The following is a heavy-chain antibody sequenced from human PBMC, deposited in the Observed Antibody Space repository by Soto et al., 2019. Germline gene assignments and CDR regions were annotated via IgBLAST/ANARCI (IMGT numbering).Heavy chain of an antibody. CDR2: IYYSGST. CDR3: ARDRVAAAGTRYYGMDV. J-gene: IGHJ6*02. CDR1: GGSFCSGASY. V-gene: IGHV4-30-4*08. Sequence: PAETLVSTCPVCGGSFCSGASYCIWIRQPTGKGLDRIGYIYYSGSTYYNPSLKSRVTISVDTSKNQFSLKLSSVTAADTAVYYCARDRVAAAGTRYYGMDVWGQGTTVS. D-gene: IGHD6-13*01.